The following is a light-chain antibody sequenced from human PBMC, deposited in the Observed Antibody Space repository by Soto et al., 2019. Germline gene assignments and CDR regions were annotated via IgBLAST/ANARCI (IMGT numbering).Light chain of an antibody. CDR1: ESVLSNSNNENY. CDR2: WAS. Sequence: DIVMTQSPDSLAVSLGERATINCKSSESVLSNSNNENYLAWYKQKPGQPPKLLIYWASTRESGVPDRFSGSGSGTDFTFTISSLQAEDVAVYYCQQYYTTPLTFGGGTKVEIK. J-gene: IGKJ4*01. V-gene: IGKV4-1*01. CDR3: QQYYTTPLT.